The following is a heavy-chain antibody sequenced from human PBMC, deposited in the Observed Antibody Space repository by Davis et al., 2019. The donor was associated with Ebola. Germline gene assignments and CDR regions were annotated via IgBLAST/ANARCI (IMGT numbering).Heavy chain of an antibody. J-gene: IGHJ6*02. Sequence: ASVKVSCKASGGTFSSYTITWVRQAPGQGLEWMGGINPISGDTNYAEKFQGRVTMTRDTSISTVYMELSRLRSDDTAVYYCARAVDCSSTSCFYYYFYGLDVWGQGTTVAVS. CDR1: GGTFSSYT. CDR3: ARAVDCSSTSCFYYYFYGLDV. D-gene: IGHD2-2*01. V-gene: IGHV1-2*02. CDR2: INPISGDT.